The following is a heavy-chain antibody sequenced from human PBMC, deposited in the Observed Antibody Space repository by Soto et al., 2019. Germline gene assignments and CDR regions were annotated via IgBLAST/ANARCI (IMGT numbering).Heavy chain of an antibody. CDR1: GFTFSSYA. Sequence: GGSLRLSCAASGFTFSSYAMSWVHQAPGKGLEWVSAISGSGGSTYYADSVKGRFTISRDNSKNTLYLQMNSLRAEDTAVYYCAKDLEGLGVCDYWGQGTLVTVSS. V-gene: IGHV3-23*01. CDR3: AKDLEGLGVCDY. CDR2: ISGSGGST. J-gene: IGHJ4*02. D-gene: IGHD1-1*01.